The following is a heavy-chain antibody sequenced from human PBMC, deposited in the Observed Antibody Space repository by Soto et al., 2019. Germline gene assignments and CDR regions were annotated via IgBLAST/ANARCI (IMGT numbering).Heavy chain of an antibody. J-gene: IGHJ6*02. D-gene: IGHD3-3*01. Sequence: PSETLSLTCAVSGGSISSSNWWSWVRQPPGKGLEWIGEIYHSGSTNYNPSLKSRVTISVDKSKNQFSLKLSSVTAADTAVYYCASLLRFLEWSYEDVWGQGTTVTVSS. CDR2: IYHSGST. CDR3: ASLLRFLEWSYEDV. CDR1: GGSISSSNW. V-gene: IGHV4-4*02.